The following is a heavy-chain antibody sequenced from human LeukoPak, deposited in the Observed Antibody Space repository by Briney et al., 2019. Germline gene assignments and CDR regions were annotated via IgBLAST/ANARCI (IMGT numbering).Heavy chain of an antibody. D-gene: IGHD3-3*01. CDR1: GGSISSGGYY. CDR2: IYYSGST. Sequence: PSQTLSLTCTVSGGSISSGGYYWSWIRQHPGKGLEWIGYIYYSGSTNYNPSLKSRVTISVDTSKNQFSLKLSSVTAADTAVYYCARGQRAGALIRFLEWLSWFDPWGQGTLVTVSS. J-gene: IGHJ5*02. V-gene: IGHV4-31*03. CDR3: ARGQRAGALIRFLEWLSWFDP.